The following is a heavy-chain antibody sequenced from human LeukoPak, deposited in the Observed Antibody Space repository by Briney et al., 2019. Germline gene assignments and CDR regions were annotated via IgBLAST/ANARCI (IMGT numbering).Heavy chain of an antibody. CDR2: INHSGTT. CDR3: ARGKYDSGGYYLDY. J-gene: IGHJ4*02. CDR1: GGSFSGYY. V-gene: IGHV4-34*01. Sequence: SETLSLTCAVYGGSFSGYYWSWIRQPPGKGLKWIGEINHSGTTNYNPSLKSRVTISLDTSKSQFSLMLSSVTAADTAEYYCARGKYDSGGYYLDYWGQGTLVTVSS. D-gene: IGHD3-22*01.